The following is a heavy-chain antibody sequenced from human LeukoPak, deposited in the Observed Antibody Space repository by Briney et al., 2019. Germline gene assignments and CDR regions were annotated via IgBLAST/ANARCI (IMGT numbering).Heavy chain of an antibody. D-gene: IGHD3-10*01. CDR1: GFIFSTYR. Sequence: PGGSLRLSCAASGFIFSTYRMSWVRQAPGKGLEWVSLINESGRRTYYADSVKGRFTISRDNSKNTLYLQMNSLRAEDTAVYYCAKDQDSGFDYWGQGTLVTVSS. J-gene: IGHJ4*02. CDR2: INESGRRT. V-gene: IGHV3-23*01. CDR3: AKDQDSGFDY.